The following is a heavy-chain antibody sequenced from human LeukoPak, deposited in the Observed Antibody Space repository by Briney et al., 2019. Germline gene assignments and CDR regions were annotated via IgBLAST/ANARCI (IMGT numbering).Heavy chain of an antibody. J-gene: IGHJ5*02. V-gene: IGHV4-39*07. D-gene: IGHD3-3*01. CDR2: VSYGGST. Sequence: SETLSLTCTVSGGSISSSNYDWGWIRQPPGKGLEWIGSVSYGGSTYFNPSLKSRVTISVDTSKNEFSLKLSSVTAADTAVYYCARMTPRDETFHDFWSGYYFETNWFDPWGQGTLVTVSS. CDR3: ARMTPRDETFHDFWSGYYFETNWFDP. CDR1: GGSISSSNYD.